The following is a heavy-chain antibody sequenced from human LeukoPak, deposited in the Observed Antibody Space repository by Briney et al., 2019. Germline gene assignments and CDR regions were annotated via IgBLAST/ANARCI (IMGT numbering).Heavy chain of an antibody. Sequence: SETLSLTCTVSGGSISSYYWSWIRQPAGKGLEWIGRIYTSGSTNYNPSLKSRVTMSVDTSKNQFSLKLSSVTAADTAVYYCARGRRAYCSSTSCYYESGNWFDPWGQGTLVTVSS. J-gene: IGHJ5*02. CDR2: IYTSGST. CDR1: GGSISSYY. D-gene: IGHD2-2*01. V-gene: IGHV4-4*07. CDR3: ARGRRAYCSSTSCYYESGNWFDP.